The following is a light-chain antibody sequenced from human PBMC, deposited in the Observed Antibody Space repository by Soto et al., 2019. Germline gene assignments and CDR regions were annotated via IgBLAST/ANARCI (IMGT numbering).Light chain of an antibody. CDR1: SSDVGGYKY. J-gene: IGLJ1*01. CDR3: RSYTSTSTYV. Sequence: QSALTQPASVSGSPGQSITISCTGTSSDVGGYKYVSWYQQHPGKAPKLMIYEVSNRPSGVSNRFSGSKSGNTASLTISGLQAEDEADYYCRSYTSTSTYVFGTGTKHTVL. V-gene: IGLV2-14*01. CDR2: EVS.